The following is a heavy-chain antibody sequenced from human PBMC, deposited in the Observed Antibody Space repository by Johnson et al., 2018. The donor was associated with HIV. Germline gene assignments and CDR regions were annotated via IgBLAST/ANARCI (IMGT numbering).Heavy chain of an antibody. J-gene: IGHJ3*02. D-gene: IGHD4-23*01. V-gene: IGHV3-20*04. Sequence: VQLVESGGGLVKPGGSLRLSCAASGFTFDDYGMSWVRQAPGKGLEWVSGINWNGGSIGYADSVKGRFTLSRDNAKNSLYLQMSSLRAEATALDYCAGVVDYGGNSPSRAFEIWGRGTLVTVSS. CDR2: INWNGGSI. CDR3: AGVVDYGGNSPSRAFEI. CDR1: GFTFDDYG.